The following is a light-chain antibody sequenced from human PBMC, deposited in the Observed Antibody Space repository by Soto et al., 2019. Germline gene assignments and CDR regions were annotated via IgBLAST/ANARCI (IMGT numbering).Light chain of an antibody. V-gene: IGKV3-20*01. Sequence: MTLSPATLSVSPGERATLSCRASQSVSSNLAWYQRKPGQAPRLLIYGASSRATGIPDRLSGSGSGTDFTLTISRLEPEDFAVYYCQQYGSSTLFGGGTKVDIK. CDR1: QSVSSN. CDR2: GAS. CDR3: QQYGSSTL. J-gene: IGKJ4*01.